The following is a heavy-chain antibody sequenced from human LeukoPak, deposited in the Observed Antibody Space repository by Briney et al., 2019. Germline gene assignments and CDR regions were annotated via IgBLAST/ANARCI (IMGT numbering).Heavy chain of an antibody. CDR3: ARVWGYYYDSSGYSDFDY. CDR2: ISAYNGNT. CDR1: GYTFTTYG. D-gene: IGHD3-22*01. V-gene: IGHV1-18*01. J-gene: IGHJ4*02. Sequence: ASVKVSCKASGYTFTTYGITWVRQAPGQGLEWMGWISAYNGNTNYARKLQGRVTMTTDTSMSTAHMELRSLRSDDTAVYYCARVWGYYYDSSGYSDFDYWGQGTLVTVSS.